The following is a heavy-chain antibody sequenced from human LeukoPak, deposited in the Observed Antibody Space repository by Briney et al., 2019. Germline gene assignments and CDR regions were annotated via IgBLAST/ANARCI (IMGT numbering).Heavy chain of an antibody. V-gene: IGHV4-39*07. CDR1: GGSISSSSYY. J-gene: IGHJ4*02. CDR2: IYYSGST. D-gene: IGHD5-18*01. Sequence: SETLSLTCTVSGGSISSSSYYWGWIRQPPGKGLEWIGSIYYSGSTYYNPSLKSRVTISVDTSKNQFSLRLSSVTAADTAVYYCARALGYTAMVHFDYWGQGTLVTVSS. CDR3: ARALGYTAMVHFDY.